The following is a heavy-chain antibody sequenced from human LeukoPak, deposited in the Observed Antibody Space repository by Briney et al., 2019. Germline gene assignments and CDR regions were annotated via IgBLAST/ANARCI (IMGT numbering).Heavy chain of an antibody. J-gene: IGHJ4*02. D-gene: IGHD3-16*02. Sequence: PGGSLRLSCAASGFTFSSYAMSWVRQAPGKGLECVSGISGSGGSTYYADSVKGRFTISRDNSKNTLYLQMNSLRAEDTAVYYCAKDDRRRGKYYFDYWGQGTLVTVSS. CDR1: GFTFSSYA. V-gene: IGHV3-23*01. CDR3: AKDDRRRGKYYFDY. CDR2: ISGSGGST.